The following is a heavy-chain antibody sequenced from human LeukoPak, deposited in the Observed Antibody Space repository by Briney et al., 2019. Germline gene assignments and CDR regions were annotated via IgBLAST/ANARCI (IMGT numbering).Heavy chain of an antibody. CDR2: VHPNGGNT. CDR3: ARGPRNDP. Sequence: GASVKVSCKASGDPFTSWDINWVRQAAGQGLEWMGWVHPNGGNTAYAQKFQGRVTMTRDTSISTAYMELSGLTSDDPAVYFCARGPRNDPWGQGTLVTVPS. V-gene: IGHV1-8*01. D-gene: IGHD1-14*01. J-gene: IGHJ5*02. CDR1: GDPFTSWD.